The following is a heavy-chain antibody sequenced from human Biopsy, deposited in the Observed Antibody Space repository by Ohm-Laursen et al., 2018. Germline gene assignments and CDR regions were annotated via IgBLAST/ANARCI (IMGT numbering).Heavy chain of an antibody. CDR2: IYNRGST. Sequence: SETLSLTCTVSGGSISSHYWSWIRQPPGKGLEWIGYIYNRGSTKYNSSLKSRVTISVDTSKNQFSLTVRSVTAADTAMYYCARGQDSSYLAYGMDVWGQGTTATVSS. V-gene: IGHV4-59*11. J-gene: IGHJ6*02. CDR1: GGSISSHY. CDR3: ARGQDSSYLAYGMDV. D-gene: IGHD6-19*01.